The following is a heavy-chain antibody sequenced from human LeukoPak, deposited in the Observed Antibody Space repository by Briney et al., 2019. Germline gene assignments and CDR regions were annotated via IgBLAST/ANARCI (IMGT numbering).Heavy chain of an antibody. D-gene: IGHD6-19*01. J-gene: IGHJ4*02. Sequence: SQTLSLTCTVSGGSISSGSYYWSWIRQPAGKGLEWIGRIYTSGSTNYNPSLKSRVTISVDTSKNQFSLKLSSVTAADTAVYYCATGIAVAGTLDYWGQGTLVTVSS. CDR2: IYTSGST. CDR3: ATGIAVAGTLDY. V-gene: IGHV4-61*02. CDR1: GGSISSGSYY.